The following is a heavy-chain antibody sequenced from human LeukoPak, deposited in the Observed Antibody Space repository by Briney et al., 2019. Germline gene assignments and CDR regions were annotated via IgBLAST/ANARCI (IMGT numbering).Heavy chain of an antibody. D-gene: IGHD6-13*01. CDR2: IIPIFGTA. J-gene: IGHJ4*02. CDR1: GGTFSGYA. CDR3: ARAMYSSSWQTQFDY. V-gene: IGHV1-69*01. Sequence: ASVKVSCKASGGTFSGYAISWVRQAPGQGLEWMGGIIPIFGTANYAQKFQGRVTITADESTSTAYMELSSLRSEDTAVYYCARAMYSSSWQTQFDYWGQGTLATVSS.